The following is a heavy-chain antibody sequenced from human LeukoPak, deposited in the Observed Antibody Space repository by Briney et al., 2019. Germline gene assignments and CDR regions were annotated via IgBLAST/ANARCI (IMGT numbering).Heavy chain of an antibody. CDR3: ASDRRSTSDTFDY. CDR1: GGTFSSYT. V-gene: IGHV1-69*02. J-gene: IGHJ4*02. D-gene: IGHD2-2*01. CDR2: VIPMVDIA. Sequence: SVKVSCKASGGTFSSYTITWVRQAPGQGLEWMGRVIPMVDIANYAQNFQGRVTITADKSTSTAYMELTSLRSEDTAVYYCASDRRSTSDTFDYWGQGTLVTVSS.